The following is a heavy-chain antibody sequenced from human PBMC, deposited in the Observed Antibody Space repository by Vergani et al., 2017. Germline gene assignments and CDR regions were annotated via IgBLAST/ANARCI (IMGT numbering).Heavy chain of an antibody. D-gene: IGHD3-22*01. CDR3: ARRSSSYYFDI. CDR1: GDSISSGNN. CDR2: VSHSGDT. Sequence: QVNLQESGPGLVKPSETLSLTCAVSGDSISSGNNWGWIRQPPGKGLEWISSVSHSGDTYFNPSLKGRVSISMYTSKNYFFLTLSSVTAADTAMYYCARRSSSYYFDIWGQGVLITVSS. J-gene: IGHJ5*02. V-gene: IGHV4-38-2*01.